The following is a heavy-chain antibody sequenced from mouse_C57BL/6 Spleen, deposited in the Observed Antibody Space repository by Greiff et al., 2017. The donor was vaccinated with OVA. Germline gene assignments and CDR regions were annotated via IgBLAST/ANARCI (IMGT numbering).Heavy chain of an antibody. CDR3: ARGLTGFDY. D-gene: IGHD4-1*01. CDR2: ISDGGSYT. Sequence: EVKLVESGGGLVKPGGSLKLSCAASGFTFSSYAMSWVRQTPEKRLEWVATISDGGSYTYYPDNVKGRFTISRDNAKNNLYLQMSHLKSEDTAMYYCARGLTGFDYWGQGTTLTVSS. J-gene: IGHJ2*01. CDR1: GFTFSSYA. V-gene: IGHV5-4*03.